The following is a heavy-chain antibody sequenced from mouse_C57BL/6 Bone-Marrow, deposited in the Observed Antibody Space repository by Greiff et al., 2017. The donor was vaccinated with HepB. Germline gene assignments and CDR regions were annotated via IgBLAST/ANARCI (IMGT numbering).Heavy chain of an antibody. V-gene: IGHV1-54*01. J-gene: IGHJ1*03. CDR2: INPGSGGT. CDR3: ARRDYCSSYRYFDV. Sequence: QVQLQQSGAELVRPGTSVKVSCKASGYAFTNYLIEWVKQRPGQGLEWIGVINPGSGGTNYNEKFKGKATLTADKSSSTAYMQLSSLTSEDSAVYFCARRDYCSSYRYFDVWGKGTTVTVSS. D-gene: IGHD1-1*01. CDR1: GYAFTNYL.